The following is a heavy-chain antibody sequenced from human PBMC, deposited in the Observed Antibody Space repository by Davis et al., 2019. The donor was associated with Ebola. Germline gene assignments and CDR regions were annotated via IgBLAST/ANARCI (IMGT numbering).Heavy chain of an antibody. CDR2: INPSGGST. D-gene: IGHD2-15*01. CDR1: GYTFTSYY. Sequence: ASVKVSCKASGYTFTSYYMHWVRQAPGQGLEWMGIINPSGGSTSYAQKFQGRVTMTRDTSTSTVYMELSSLRSEDTAVYYCARRYCSGGSCPPRMDVWGQGTTVTVSS. CDR3: ARRYCSGGSCPPRMDV. J-gene: IGHJ6*02. V-gene: IGHV1-46*01.